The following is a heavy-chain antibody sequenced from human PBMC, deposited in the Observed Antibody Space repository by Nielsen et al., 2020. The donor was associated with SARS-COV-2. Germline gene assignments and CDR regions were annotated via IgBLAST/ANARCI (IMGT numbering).Heavy chain of an antibody. V-gene: IGHV4-34*01. Sequence: SETLSLTCVVYGGSFSGYYWSWIRQPPGKGLEWIGEINHSGSTNYNPSLKSRVTISVDTSKNQFSLKLSSVTAADTAVYYCARGRGYSGYVGYYGMDVWGQGTTVTVSS. J-gene: IGHJ6*02. CDR3: ARGRGYSGYVGYYGMDV. CDR2: INHSGST. CDR1: GGSFSGYY. D-gene: IGHD5-12*01.